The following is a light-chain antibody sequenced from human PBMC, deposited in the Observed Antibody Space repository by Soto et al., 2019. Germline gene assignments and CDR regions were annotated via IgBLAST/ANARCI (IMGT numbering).Light chain of an antibody. CDR1: SSNIGSNT. CDR2: KSN. J-gene: IGLJ3*02. Sequence: QSVLTQPPSASATPGQRVTISCSGGSSNIGSNTVNWYQQLPGTAPKLLIYKSNQRPSGVPDRFSGSKSGTSASLAISGLQSEDEADYYCAAWDDRLNGRVFGGGTKLTVL. V-gene: IGLV1-44*01. CDR3: AAWDDRLNGRV.